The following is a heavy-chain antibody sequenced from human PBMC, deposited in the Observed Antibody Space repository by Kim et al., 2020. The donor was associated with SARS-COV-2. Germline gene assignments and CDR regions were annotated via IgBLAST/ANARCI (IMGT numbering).Heavy chain of an antibody. CDR3: ARDPQYRGSYFDDYFDS. Sequence: SETLSLACTVSDDSIRTYYWSWVRQPPEKGLEWIGHMSYSGDANYNPSLESRVSISIDTSKNQVSLKLNSVTAADTAVYYCARDPQYRGSYFDDYFDSWG. D-gene: IGHD1-26*01. CDR1: DDSIRTYY. J-gene: IGHJ4*01. CDR2: MSYSGDA. V-gene: IGHV4-59*13.